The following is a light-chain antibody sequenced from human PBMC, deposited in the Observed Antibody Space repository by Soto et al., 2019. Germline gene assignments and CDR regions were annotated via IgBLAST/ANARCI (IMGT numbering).Light chain of an antibody. J-gene: IGLJ7*01. CDR2: DTS. V-gene: IGLV7-46*01. CDR1: TGDVTRGHW. CDR3: LLFYDGVAV. Sequence: QSVVTQEPSLTVSPGGTVTLTCGSTTGDVTRGHWPYWFQQRPGQVPRTLIHDTSNKHSWTPARFSGSLLGGKAALTLSGAWPGDAAESYCLLFYDGVAVFGGGTKLTVL.